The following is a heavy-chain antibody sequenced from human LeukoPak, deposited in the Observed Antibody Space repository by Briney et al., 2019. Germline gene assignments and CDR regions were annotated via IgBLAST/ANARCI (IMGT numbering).Heavy chain of an antibody. CDR2: IYASGST. CDR1: GGSIGSNY. V-gene: IGHV4-4*07. J-gene: IGHJ4*02. Sequence: SETLSLTCTVSGGSIGSNYWTWIRQPAGKGLEWIGRIYASGSTNYNPSLKSRVTMSVDTSKYQFSLKLSSVTAADTAVYYCSIATAGYYFDYWGQGTLVTVSS. D-gene: IGHD6-13*01. CDR3: SIATAGYYFDY.